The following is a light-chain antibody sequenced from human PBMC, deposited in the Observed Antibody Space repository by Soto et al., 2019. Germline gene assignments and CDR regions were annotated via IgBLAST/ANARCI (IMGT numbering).Light chain of an antibody. Sequence: EVVMTQSPATLSVSPGERVTLSCRSSQSVADNLAWFQQKPGQGPRLLIYGASTRATGIPDRFSGSGSGTDLTLTISRLENEDFEVYYCQQYGSSGTFGQGTKVDIK. CDR3: QQYGSSGT. V-gene: IGKV3-20*01. CDR1: QSVADN. J-gene: IGKJ1*01. CDR2: GAS.